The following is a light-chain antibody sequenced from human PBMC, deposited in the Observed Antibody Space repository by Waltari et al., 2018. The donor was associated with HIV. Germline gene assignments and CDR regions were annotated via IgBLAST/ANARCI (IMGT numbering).Light chain of an antibody. J-gene: IGKJ4*01. Sequence: ENVLTPPQGTMSLSPGERITISCRATHSVSDNYLAWYQYKPGQAPRLPIYGASSRATGVPDRFSGSGSGTDFTLTINRLKPEDFAVYYCQQYGIPPVTFGGGTKVEVK. CDR1: HSVSDNY. V-gene: IGKV3-20*01. CDR3: QQYGIPPVT. CDR2: GAS.